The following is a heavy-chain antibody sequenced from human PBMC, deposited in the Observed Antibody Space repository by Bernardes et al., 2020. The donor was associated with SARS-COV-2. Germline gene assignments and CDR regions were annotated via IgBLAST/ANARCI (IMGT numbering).Heavy chain of an antibody. CDR2: INAGNGNT. Sequence: ASVKVSCKASGYTFTSYAMHWVRQAPGQRLEWMGWINAGNGNTKYSQKFQGRVTITRDTSASTAYMELSSLRSEDTAVYYCARDLCGYCSSHGMDVWGQGTTVTVSS. J-gene: IGHJ6*02. CDR3: ARDLCGYCSSHGMDV. D-gene: IGHD2-2*01. V-gene: IGHV1-3*01. CDR1: GYTFTSYA.